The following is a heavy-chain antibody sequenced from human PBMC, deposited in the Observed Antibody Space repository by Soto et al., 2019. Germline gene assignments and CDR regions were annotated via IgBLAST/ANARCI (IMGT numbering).Heavy chain of an antibody. D-gene: IGHD3-9*01. CDR3: ARARAYYDILTGYLGWFDP. CDR1: GGSISSYY. V-gene: IGHV4-59*01. CDR2: IYYSGST. J-gene: IGHJ5*02. Sequence: PSETLSLTCTVPGGSISSYYWSWIRQPPGKGLEWIGYIYYSGSTNYNPSLKSRVTISVDTSKNQFSLKLSSVTAADTAVYYCARARAYYDILTGYLGWFDPWGQGTPVT.